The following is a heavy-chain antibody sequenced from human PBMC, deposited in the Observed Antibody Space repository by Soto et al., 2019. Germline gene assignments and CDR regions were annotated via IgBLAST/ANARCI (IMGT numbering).Heavy chain of an antibody. V-gene: IGHV5-51*01. CDR2: IYPGDSDT. CDR3: ARRKNDSSGPYDAFDI. D-gene: IGHD3-22*01. CDR1: GYSFTSYW. J-gene: IGHJ3*02. Sequence: EVQLVQSGAEVKKPGESLKISCKGSGYSFTSYWIGWVRQMPGKGLEWMGIIYPGDSDTRYSPSFQGKVTISADKSISTEYLQWSRLKASETAMYYCARRKNDSSGPYDAFDIWGQGTMVTVSS.